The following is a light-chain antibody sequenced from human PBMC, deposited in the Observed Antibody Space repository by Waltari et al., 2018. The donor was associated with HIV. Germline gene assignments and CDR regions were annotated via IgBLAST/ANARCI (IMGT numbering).Light chain of an antibody. V-gene: IGLV3-10*01. J-gene: IGLJ3*02. CDR1: ALPKKY. CDR3: YSTDTSGDHWV. CDR2: EDS. Sequence: SYELTQPPSVSVSPGQTARITCSGDALPKKYASWYQQKSGQAPVLVIYEDSKRPSGIPERFTGSSSGTMATLSISGAQVEDEGDYYCYSTDTSGDHWVFGGVTKLTVL.